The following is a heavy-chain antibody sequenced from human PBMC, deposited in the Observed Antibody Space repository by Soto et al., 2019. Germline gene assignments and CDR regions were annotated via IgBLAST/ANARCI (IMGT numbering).Heavy chain of an antibody. V-gene: IGHV1-24*01. CDR3: ATSVAGRDYYYYMDV. J-gene: IGHJ6*03. CDR1: GYTLTELS. D-gene: IGHD6-19*01. Sequence: ASVKVSCKVSGYTLTELSMHWVRQAPGKGLEWMGGFDPEDGETIYAQKFQGRVTMTEDTSTDTAYMELSSLRSEDTAVYYCATSVAGRDYYYYMDVWGKGTTVTVSS. CDR2: FDPEDGET.